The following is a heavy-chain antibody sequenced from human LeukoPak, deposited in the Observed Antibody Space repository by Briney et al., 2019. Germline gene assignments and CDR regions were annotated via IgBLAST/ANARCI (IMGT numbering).Heavy chain of an antibody. V-gene: IGHV1-2*02. J-gene: IGHJ4*02. CDR1: GYTFTGYY. D-gene: IGHD4-17*01. CDR2: INPNSGGT. CDR3: ARDNDYGAFLDY. Sequence: ASVKVSCKASGYTFTGYYMHWVRQAPGQGLEWMGWINPNSGGTNYAQKFQGRVTMTRDTSISTAYMELSRLRSDDTAVYYCARDNDYGAFLDYWGQGTLVTVSS.